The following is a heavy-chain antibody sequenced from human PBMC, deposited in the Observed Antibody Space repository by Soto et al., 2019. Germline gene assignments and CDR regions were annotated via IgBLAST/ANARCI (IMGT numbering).Heavy chain of an antibody. CDR3: AKDYYDSSGYSPWAFDI. D-gene: IGHD3-22*01. CDR2: ISGSGGST. CDR1: GFTFSSYA. V-gene: IGHV3-23*01. J-gene: IGHJ3*02. Sequence: EVQLLESGGGLVQPGGSLRLSCAASGFTFSSYAMSWVRQAPGKGLEWVSAISGSGGSTYYADSVKGRFTISRDNSKNTLDLQMNSLRAEDTAVYYCAKDYYDSSGYSPWAFDIWGQGTMVTVSS.